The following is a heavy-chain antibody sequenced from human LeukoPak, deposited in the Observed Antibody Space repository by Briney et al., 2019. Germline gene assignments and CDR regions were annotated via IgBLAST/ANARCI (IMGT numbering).Heavy chain of an antibody. CDR1: GYTFTRYY. J-gene: IGHJ6*03. D-gene: IGHD3-3*01. Sequence: ASVKVSCKASGYTFTRYYMHWVRQAPGQGLEWMGWINPNSGGTNYAQKFQGRVTMTRDTSISTAYMELSRLRSDDTAVYYCARDRITIFGVVSNYMDVWGKGTTVTVSS. CDR2: INPNSGGT. CDR3: ARDRITIFGVVSNYMDV. V-gene: IGHV1-2*02.